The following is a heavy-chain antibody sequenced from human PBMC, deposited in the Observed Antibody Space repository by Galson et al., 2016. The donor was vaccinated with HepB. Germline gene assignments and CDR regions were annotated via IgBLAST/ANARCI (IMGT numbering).Heavy chain of an antibody. V-gene: IGHV4-39*07. Sequence: SETLSLTCTVPGGSVSSSFYYWGWIRQPPGKGLEWIGNIFYSGSTYYNSSLKSRVTISVDASKIQFFLKMNSVTAADTAVYYCARIPINFSGFDYWGQGILVTVSS. CDR1: GGSVSSSFYY. J-gene: IGHJ4*02. CDR2: IFYSGST. D-gene: IGHD2-15*01. CDR3: ARIPINFSGFDY.